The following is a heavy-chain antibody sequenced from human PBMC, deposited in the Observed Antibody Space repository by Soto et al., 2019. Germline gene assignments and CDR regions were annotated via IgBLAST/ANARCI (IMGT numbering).Heavy chain of an antibody. CDR1: GGTFSSYA. CDR3: ARDQGADKDYYDSSGYYPFDY. CDR2: IIPIFGTA. Sequence: SVKVSCKASGGTFSSYAISWVRQAPGQGLEWMGGIIPIFGTANYAQKFQGRVTITADESTSTAYTELSSLRSEDTAVYYCARDQGADKDYYDSSGYYPFDYWGQGTLVTVSS. V-gene: IGHV1-69*13. D-gene: IGHD3-22*01. J-gene: IGHJ4*02.